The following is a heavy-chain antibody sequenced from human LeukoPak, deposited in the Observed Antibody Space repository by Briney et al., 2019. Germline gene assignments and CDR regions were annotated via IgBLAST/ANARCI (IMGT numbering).Heavy chain of an antibody. J-gene: IGHJ4*02. CDR1: GFTFSSYA. Sequence: GGSLRLSCAASGFTFSSYAMSWVRQAPGKGLEWVSAISGSGGSTYYADSVKGRFTISRDNSKNTLYLQMNSLRAEDTAVHYCAKSWGYYDSSGYYDYWGQGTLVTVSS. D-gene: IGHD3-22*01. CDR2: ISGSGGST. V-gene: IGHV3-23*01. CDR3: AKSWGYYDSSGYYDY.